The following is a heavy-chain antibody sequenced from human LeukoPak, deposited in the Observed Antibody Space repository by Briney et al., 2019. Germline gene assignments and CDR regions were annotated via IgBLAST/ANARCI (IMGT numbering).Heavy chain of an antibody. CDR3: ARIPPDSSSWKTYYYYYGMDV. V-gene: IGHV1-69*02. CDR1: GGTFSSYT. D-gene: IGHD6-13*01. CDR2: IIPILGIA. Sequence: SVKVSCKASGGTFSSYTISWVRQAPGQGLEWMGRIIPILGIANYAQKFQGRVTITADKSTCTAYMELSSLRSEDTAVYYCARIPPDSSSWKTYYYYYGMDVWGQGTTVTVSS. J-gene: IGHJ6*02.